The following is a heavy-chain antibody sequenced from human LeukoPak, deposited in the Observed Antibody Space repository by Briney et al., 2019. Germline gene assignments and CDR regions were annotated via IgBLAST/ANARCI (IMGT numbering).Heavy chain of an antibody. CDR2: INQDGTEK. CDR1: GFTFSSHW. CDR3: ARDGVARGIYFDY. Sequence: GGSLRLSCVASGFTFSSHWMSWVRQAPGKGLEWVANINQDGTEKDYVDSAKGRFTISRDNAKNSLYLQMHSLRAEDTAVYYCARDGVARGIYFDYWGQGTLVTVSS. D-gene: IGHD1-26*01. V-gene: IGHV3-7*05. J-gene: IGHJ4*02.